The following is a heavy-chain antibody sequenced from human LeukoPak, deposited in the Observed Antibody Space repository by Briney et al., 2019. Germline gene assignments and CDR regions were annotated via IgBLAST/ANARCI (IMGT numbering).Heavy chain of an antibody. J-gene: IGHJ5*02. V-gene: IGHV4-39*01. CDR2: SYYGGST. CDR1: GDSISSSSYY. CDR3: ASGGEQLWPYKPFSS. D-gene: IGHD1/OR15-1a*01. Sequence: SETLSLTCTVSGDSISSSSYYWGWIRQPPGKGLEWIVTSYYGGSTYHNPSLKSRVTISVDTSKNQFSLRLSSVTAADTALYYCASGGEQLWPYKPFSSWGQGTLVTVSS.